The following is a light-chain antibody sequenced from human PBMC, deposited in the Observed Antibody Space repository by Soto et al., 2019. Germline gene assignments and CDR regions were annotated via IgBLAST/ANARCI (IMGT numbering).Light chain of an antibody. CDR2: EVN. J-gene: IGLJ2*01. Sequence: QSALTQPASVSGSPGQSITISCTGTSSDFGGYNYVSWYQQHPGKAPKLMIYEVNNRPSGVSNRFSGSKSGNTDSLTISGLQAEDEADYYCSSYTNSPTLVLFGGGTKLTVL. CDR1: SSDFGGYNY. V-gene: IGLV2-14*01. CDR3: SSYTNSPTLVL.